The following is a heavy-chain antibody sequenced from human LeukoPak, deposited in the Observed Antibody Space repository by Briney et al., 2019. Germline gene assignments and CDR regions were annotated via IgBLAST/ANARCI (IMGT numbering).Heavy chain of an antibody. CDR1: GGSFSSYY. CDR2: INHSGST. J-gene: IGHJ5*02. D-gene: IGHD5-12*01. CDR3: ARGVIGYSGYDYNWFDT. Sequence: KSSETLSLTCAVYGGSFSSYYWSWIRQPPGKGLEWIGEINHSGSTNYNPSLKSGVTISVETSNNQFSLKLNSLTAAGTAVDFCARGVIGYSGYDYNWFDTWGQGALVPVSS. V-gene: IGHV4-34*01.